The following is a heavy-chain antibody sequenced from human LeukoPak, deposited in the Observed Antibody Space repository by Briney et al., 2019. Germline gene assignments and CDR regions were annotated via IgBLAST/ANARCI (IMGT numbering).Heavy chain of an antibody. J-gene: IGHJ4*02. CDR3: VRGPSVKVTDYFFDH. D-gene: IGHD5/OR15-5a*01. CDR2: ISGSGGST. CDR1: GFTFSSYG. Sequence: GSLRLSCAASGFTFSSYGMSWVRQAPGKGLEWVSAISGSGGSTYYADSVKGRFTISRDNSKNTLYLQMNSLTAEDTAVYYCVRGPSVKVTDYFFDHWGQGTLVTVSS. V-gene: IGHV3-23*01.